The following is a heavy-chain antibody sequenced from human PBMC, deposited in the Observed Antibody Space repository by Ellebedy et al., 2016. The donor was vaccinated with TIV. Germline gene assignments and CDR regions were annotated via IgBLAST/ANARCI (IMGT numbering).Heavy chain of an antibody. CDR3: ARGEIPAAFRGDV. D-gene: IGHD2-2*01. J-gene: IGHJ6*02. CDR2: IWYDGSNK. V-gene: IGHV3-33*01. Sequence: GESLKISXAASGFTFSSYGMHWVRQAPGKGLEWVAVIWYDGSNKYYADSVKGRFTISRDNSKNTLYLQMNSLRAEDTAVYYCARGEIPAAFRGDVWGQGTTVTVSS. CDR1: GFTFSSYG.